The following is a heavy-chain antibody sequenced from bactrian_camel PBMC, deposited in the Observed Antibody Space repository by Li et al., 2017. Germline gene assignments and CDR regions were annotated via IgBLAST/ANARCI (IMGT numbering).Heavy chain of an antibody. D-gene: IGHD7*01. CDR3: MAVSGY. J-gene: IGHJ6*01. Sequence: DVQLVESGGGLVQPGGSLRLSCAASGFTFSASTMAWIRQAPGEGLEWVSAIKVGTDSTYYIDSVKGRFTISRDSAKNTLYLQMSSLKVEDTAVYFCMAVSGYWGQGTQVTVS. V-gene: IGHV3S31*01. CDR2: IKVGTDST. CDR1: GFTFSAST.